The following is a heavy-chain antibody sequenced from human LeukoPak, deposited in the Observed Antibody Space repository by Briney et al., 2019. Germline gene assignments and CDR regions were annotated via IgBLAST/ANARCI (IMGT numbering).Heavy chain of an antibody. CDR3: ARDFGDWRTDY. V-gene: IGHV4-39*06. J-gene: IGHJ4*02. CDR1: GGSVSSRTHY. Sequence: SETLSLTCSVSGGSVSSRTHYWAWIRQPPGQGLEWIGRINYRDNLTFNPSLKSRVTVSIDTCKNQFALTLSYVTAADTAVYYCARDFGDWRTDYWGQGTLVTVSS. D-gene: IGHD2-21*02. CDR2: INYRDNL.